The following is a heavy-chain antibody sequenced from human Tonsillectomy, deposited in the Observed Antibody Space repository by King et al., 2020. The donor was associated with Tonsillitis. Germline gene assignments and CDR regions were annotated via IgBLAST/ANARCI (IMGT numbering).Heavy chain of an antibody. J-gene: IGHJ6*02. V-gene: IGHV5-51*01. D-gene: IGHD6-13*01. CDR2: IYPGDSDT. CDR1: GYSFPSYW. Sequence: VQLVESGAEVKKPGESLKISCKGSGYSFPSYWIGWVRQMPGKGLEWMGIIYPGDSDTRYSPSFQGRVTISADKSISTAYLQWSSLKASDTAMYYCTRRSIAAAGTLYYGLDVWGQGTTVTVSS. CDR3: TRRSIAAAGTLYYGLDV.